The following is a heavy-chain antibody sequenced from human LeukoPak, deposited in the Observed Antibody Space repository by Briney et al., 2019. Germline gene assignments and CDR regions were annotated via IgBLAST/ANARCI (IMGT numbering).Heavy chain of an antibody. V-gene: IGHV1-2*02. D-gene: IGHD6-6*01. Sequence: WASVKVSCKASGYTFTGYNLHWVRQAPGQGLEWMGWINPNSGGINYAQKFQGRVTMTRDTSISTAYMDLSRLRSDDTAVYYCARDPLSSSSGPADYWGQGTLVTVSS. CDR1: GYTFTGYN. CDR2: INPNSGGI. J-gene: IGHJ4*02. CDR3: ARDPLSSSSGPADY.